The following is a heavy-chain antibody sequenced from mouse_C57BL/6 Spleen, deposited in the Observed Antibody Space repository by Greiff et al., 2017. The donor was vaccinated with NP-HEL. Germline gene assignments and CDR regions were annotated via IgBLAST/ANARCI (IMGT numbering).Heavy chain of an antibody. CDR3: ARAVIYGNPDY. CDR2: IGPGSGST. J-gene: IGHJ2*01. V-gene: IGHV1-77*01. D-gene: IGHD2-1*01. Sequence: QVQLQQSGAELVKPGASVKISCKASGYTFTDYYITWVKPRPGQGLEWIGKIGPGSGSTYYNEKFKGKATLTADKSSSTAYMQLSSLTSEDSAVYFCARAVIYGNPDYWGQGTTLTVSS. CDR1: GYTFTDYY.